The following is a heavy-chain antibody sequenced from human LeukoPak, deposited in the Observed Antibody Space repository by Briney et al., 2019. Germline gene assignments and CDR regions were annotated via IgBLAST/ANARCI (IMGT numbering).Heavy chain of an antibody. D-gene: IGHD3-9*01. CDR1: GGTFSSYA. V-gene: IGHV1-69*13. Sequence: SVKVSCKAPGGTFSSYAISWVRQAPGQGLEWMGGIIPIFGTANYAQKFQGRVTITADESTSTAYMELSSLRSEDTAVYYCASPSLVIPYAFDIWGQGTMVTVSS. J-gene: IGHJ3*02. CDR3: ASPSLVIPYAFDI. CDR2: IIPIFGTA.